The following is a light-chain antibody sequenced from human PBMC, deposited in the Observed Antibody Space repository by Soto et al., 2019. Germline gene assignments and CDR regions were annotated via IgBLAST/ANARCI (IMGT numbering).Light chain of an antibody. V-gene: IGKV3-20*01. J-gene: IGKJ1*01. CDR3: QQYGSSPWT. CDR1: QSVSSN. CDR2: GAS. Sequence: EIMMTQSPGTLSVSPGERATLSCRAGQSVSSNLAWYQQKPGQAPRLLVYGASTRATGIPARFSGSGSGTDFTLTISRLEPEDFAVYYCQQYGSSPWTFGQGTKVDIK.